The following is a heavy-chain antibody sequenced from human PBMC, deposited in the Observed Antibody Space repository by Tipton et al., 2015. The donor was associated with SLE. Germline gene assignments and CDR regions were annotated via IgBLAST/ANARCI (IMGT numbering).Heavy chain of an antibody. CDR2: ISAANGNT. CDR1: GYTFTSYG. V-gene: IGHV1-18*01. J-gene: IGHJ4*02. D-gene: IGHD3-16*02. CDR3: ARSGFGRVIANYFDS. Sequence: QLVQSGAEVKKPGASVRVSCKASGYTFTSYGISWERQAPGQGLEWMGWISAANGNTNYAQKLQGRVTMTSDTSTSTAYMERRSLRSDDTAVYYCARSGFGRVIANYFDSWGQGTLVTVSS.